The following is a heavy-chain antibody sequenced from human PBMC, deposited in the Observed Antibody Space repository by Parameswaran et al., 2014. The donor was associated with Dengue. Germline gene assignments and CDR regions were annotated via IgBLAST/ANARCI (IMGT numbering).Heavy chain of an antibody. CDR2: INHSGST. J-gene: IGHJ4*02. Sequence: VRQAPGKGLEWIGEINHSGSTNHNPSLKSRVTISVDTSKNQFSLKLSSVTAADTAVYYCARGGDTATALDYWGQGTLVTVSS. CDR3: ARGGDTATALDY. D-gene: IGHD5-18*01. V-gene: IGHV4-34*01.